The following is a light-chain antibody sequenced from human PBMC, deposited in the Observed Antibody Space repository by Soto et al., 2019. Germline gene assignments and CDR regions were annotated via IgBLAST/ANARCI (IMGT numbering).Light chain of an antibody. CDR1: SADVGGHNF. CDR2: DVS. V-gene: IGLV2-14*03. J-gene: IGLJ2*01. Sequence: QSALTQPASVSGSPGQSITISCTGTSADVGGHNFVSWYQHHPGKAPKLMIYDVSNRPSGVSNRFSGSKSANTASLTISGLQAEDEADYYCSSYTSSRTHVVFGGGTKLTVL. CDR3: SSYTSSRTHVV.